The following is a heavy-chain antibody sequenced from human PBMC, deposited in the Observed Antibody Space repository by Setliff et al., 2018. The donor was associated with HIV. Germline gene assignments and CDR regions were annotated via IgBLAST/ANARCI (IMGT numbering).Heavy chain of an antibody. CDR3: ARDWAEDYYGSGSFQY. CDR2: INPNSGGT. V-gene: IGHV1-2*06. D-gene: IGHD3-10*01. J-gene: IGHJ1*01. CDR1: GYMFSGFH. Sequence: GPVKVSCKASGYMFSGFHMHWVRQAAGQGLEWMGRINPNSGGTNYAQKFQGRVTMTRDTSISTAYMELSRLRSDDTAVYYCARDWAEDYYGSGSFQYWGQGTLVTVSS.